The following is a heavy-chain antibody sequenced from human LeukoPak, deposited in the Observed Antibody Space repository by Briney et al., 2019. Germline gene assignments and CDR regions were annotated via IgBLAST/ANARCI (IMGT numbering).Heavy chain of an antibody. D-gene: IGHD2-2*02. CDR3: ARDARHCSSTSCYNSYYYYYYMDV. CDR1: GFTFSSYA. Sequence: GGSLRLSCAASGFTFSSYAMHWVRQAPGKGLEYVSAISSNGGSTYYANSVKGRFTISRDNSKNTLYLQMGSLRAEDMAVYYCARDARHCSSTSCYNSYYYYYYMDVWGKGTTVTVSS. J-gene: IGHJ6*03. CDR2: ISSNGGST. V-gene: IGHV3-64*01.